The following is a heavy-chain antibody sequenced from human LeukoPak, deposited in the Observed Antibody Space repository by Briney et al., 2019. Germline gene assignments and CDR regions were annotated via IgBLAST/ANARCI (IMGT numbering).Heavy chain of an antibody. D-gene: IGHD3-10*01. Sequence: GASVKVSCKASGGTFSSYAISWVRQAPGQGLEWMGGIIPIFGTANYAQKFQGRVKITADKSTSTAYMELSSLRSEDTAVYYCARGVPITMVRGVTLNWFDPWGQGTLVTVSS. J-gene: IGHJ5*02. CDR1: GGTFSSYA. CDR2: IIPIFGTA. V-gene: IGHV1-69*06. CDR3: ARGVPITMVRGVTLNWFDP.